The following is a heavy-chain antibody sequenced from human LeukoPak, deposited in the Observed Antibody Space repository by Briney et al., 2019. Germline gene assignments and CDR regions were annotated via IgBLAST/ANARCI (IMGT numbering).Heavy chain of an antibody. CDR1: GFTFSTYV. D-gene: IGHD6-13*01. V-gene: IGHV3-23*01. CDR3: AKGLQYSSSWPFDY. J-gene: IGHJ4*02. Sequence: GGSLRLSCAASGFTFSTYVVNWVRQAPGKGLEWVSTITGSGGSTYYADSVKGRFTISRDNSKNTLYLQMNSLRAEDTAVYYCAKGLQYSSSWPFDYWGQGTLVTVSS. CDR2: ITGSGGST.